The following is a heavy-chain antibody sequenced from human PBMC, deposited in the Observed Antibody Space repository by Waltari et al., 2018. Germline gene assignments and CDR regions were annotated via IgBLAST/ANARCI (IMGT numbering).Heavy chain of an antibody. CDR2: INHSGST. Sequence: QVQLQQWGAGLLKPSETLSLTCAVYGGSFSGSYWSWIRQPPGKGLEWIGEINHSGSTNYNPSLKSRVTISVDTSKNQFSLKLSSVTAADTAVYYCARDDLYYDFWSGYYGNWFDPWGQGTLVTVSS. D-gene: IGHD3-3*01. J-gene: IGHJ5*02. V-gene: IGHV4-34*01. CDR1: GGSFSGSY. CDR3: ARDDLYYDFWSGYYGNWFDP.